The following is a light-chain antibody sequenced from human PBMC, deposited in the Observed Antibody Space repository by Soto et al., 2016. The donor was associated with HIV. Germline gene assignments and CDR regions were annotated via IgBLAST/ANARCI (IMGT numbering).Light chain of an antibody. V-gene: IGKV1-39*02. CDR1: QSISSY. J-gene: IGKJ1*01. CDR3: QCGYSTPRT. CDR2: AAS. Sequence: DIQMTQSPSFLSASVGDRVTITCRASQSISSYLNWYQQKPGKAPKLLIYAASSLQSGVPSRFSGSGFGTDFTLTISSLQPEDFATYYCQCGYSTPRTFGQGTKVEIK.